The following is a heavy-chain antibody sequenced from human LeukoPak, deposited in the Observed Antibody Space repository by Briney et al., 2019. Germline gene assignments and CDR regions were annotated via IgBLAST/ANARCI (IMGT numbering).Heavy chain of an antibody. CDR2: INWNGGST. CDR1: GFTFDDYG. CDR3: ARSLVWSYAFDI. Sequence: PGGSLRLSCAASGFTFDDYGMRWVRQAPGKGLEWVSGINWNGGSTGYADSVEGRFTISRDNAKNSLYLQMNSLRAEDTAVYYCARSLVWSYAFDIWGQGTMVTVSS. J-gene: IGHJ3*02. D-gene: IGHD4/OR15-4a*01. V-gene: IGHV3-20*04.